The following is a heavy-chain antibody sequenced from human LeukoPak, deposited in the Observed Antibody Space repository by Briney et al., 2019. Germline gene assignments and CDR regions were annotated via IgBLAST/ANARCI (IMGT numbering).Heavy chain of an antibody. J-gene: IGHJ4*02. Sequence: PSETLSLTCTVSGGSISSHYWSWIRQPPGKGLEWIGYIYYSGSTNYNPSLKSRVTISVGTSKNQFSLKLSSVTAADTAVYYCARKKGNWAAAGKTAFDYWGQGTLVTVSS. V-gene: IGHV4-59*11. D-gene: IGHD6-13*01. CDR1: GGSISSHY. CDR2: IYYSGST. CDR3: ARKKGNWAAAGKTAFDY.